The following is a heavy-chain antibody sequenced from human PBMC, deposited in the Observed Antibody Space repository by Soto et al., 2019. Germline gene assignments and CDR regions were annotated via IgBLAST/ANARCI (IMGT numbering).Heavy chain of an antibody. Sequence: GGSLRLSCAASGFTFSSYAMSWVRQAPGKGLEWVSAISGSGGSTYYADSVKGRFTISRDNSKNTLYLQMNSLRAEDTAVYYCAKALIQLWFSGYYYGMDVWGQGTTVTVSS. CDR2: ISGSGGST. V-gene: IGHV3-23*01. J-gene: IGHJ6*02. D-gene: IGHD5-18*01. CDR3: AKALIQLWFSGYYYGMDV. CDR1: GFTFSSYA.